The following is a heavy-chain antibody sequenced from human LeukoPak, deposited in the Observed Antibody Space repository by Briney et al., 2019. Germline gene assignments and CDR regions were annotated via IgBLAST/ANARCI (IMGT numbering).Heavy chain of an antibody. Sequence: PSETLSLTCTVSGGSMYSYYWRWIRQTPGKGLEWITNIYRSANNNFIPSYNPSLKSRVTISVDTSKSQFSLRLTSVTAADRAVYYCASGRSIRYSDFWGQGVLVTVSS. J-gene: IGHJ4*02. CDR2: IYRSANN. V-gene: IGHV4-4*08. D-gene: IGHD1-26*01. CDR3: ASGRSIRYSDF. CDR1: GGSMYSYY.